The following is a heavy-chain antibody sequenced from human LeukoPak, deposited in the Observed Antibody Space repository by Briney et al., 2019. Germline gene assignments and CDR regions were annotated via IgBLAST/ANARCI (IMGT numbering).Heavy chain of an antibody. D-gene: IGHD3-22*01. CDR3: ARDFYDSTAYPDAFDI. CDR1: GGSISSGGYY. Sequence: SQTLSLTCTVSGGSISSGGYYWSWIRQHPGKGLEWIGYIYYSGSTYYNPSLKSRVTISVDTSKNQFSLKLSSVTAADTAVYYCARDFYDSTAYPDAFDIWGQGTMVTVSS. J-gene: IGHJ3*02. V-gene: IGHV4-31*03. CDR2: IYYSGST.